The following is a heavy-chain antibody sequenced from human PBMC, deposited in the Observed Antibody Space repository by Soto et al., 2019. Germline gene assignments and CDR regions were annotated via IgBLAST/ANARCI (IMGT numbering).Heavy chain of an antibody. CDR2: MNPNSGNT. CDR1: GYTFTSYD. V-gene: IGHV1-8*01. J-gene: IGHJ3*02. CDR3: ARGVGVVVVDDAFDI. Sequence: ASVKVSCKASGYTFTSYDINWVRQATGQGLEWTGWMNPNSGNTGYAQKFQGRVNMTRNTSISTTYMELSSLRSEDTAVYYCARGVGVVVVDDAFDIWGQGTMVTVSS. D-gene: IGHD2-15*01.